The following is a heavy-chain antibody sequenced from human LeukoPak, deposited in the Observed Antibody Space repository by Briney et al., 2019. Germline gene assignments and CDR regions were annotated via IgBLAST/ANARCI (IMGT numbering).Heavy chain of an antibody. CDR2: IFNSGSFNSGAT. CDR3: ARSPGFGSSWYDY. CDR1: GGSISNRDWY. V-gene: IGHV4-39*07. J-gene: IGHJ4*02. D-gene: IGHD6-13*01. Sequence: PSETLSLTCTVSGGSISNRDWYWGWIRQPPGKGLEWIGSIFNSGSFNSGATYSNPSLRSRMTISMDTATNQFSLRLSSVTAADTAVYFCARSPGFGSSWYDYWGQGNLVTVSS.